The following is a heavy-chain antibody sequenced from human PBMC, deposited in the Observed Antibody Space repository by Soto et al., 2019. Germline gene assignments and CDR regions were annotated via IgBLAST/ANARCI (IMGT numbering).Heavy chain of an antibody. CDR2: FSATSENT. Sequence: EVQLLESGGGLVQPGGSLRLSCVGSGFFFSSYTMTWVRQAPGKGLEWVSSFSATSENTYYADSVRGRFTISRDNSKNTLFLQMNSLTAEDPAMYYCAKARDQQWVRLPFDYWGQGILVFFSS. CDR3: AKARDQQWVRLPFDY. CDR1: GFFFSSYT. J-gene: IGHJ4*02. D-gene: IGHD6-19*01. V-gene: IGHV3-23*01.